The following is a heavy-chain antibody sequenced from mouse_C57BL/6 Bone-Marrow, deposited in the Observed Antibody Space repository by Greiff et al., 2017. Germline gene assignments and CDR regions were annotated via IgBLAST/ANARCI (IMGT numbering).Heavy chain of an antibody. Sequence: QVQLQQSGAELVKPGASVKMSCKASGYTFTSYWITWVKQRPGQGLEWIGDIYPVSGSTNYNEKFKSKATLTVDTSSSTAYLQLSSLTSEDSAVYYCARGVYGNYRFAYWGQGTLVTVSA. V-gene: IGHV1-55*01. D-gene: IGHD2-1*01. J-gene: IGHJ3*01. CDR2: IYPVSGST. CDR3: ARGVYGNYRFAY. CDR1: GYTFTSYW.